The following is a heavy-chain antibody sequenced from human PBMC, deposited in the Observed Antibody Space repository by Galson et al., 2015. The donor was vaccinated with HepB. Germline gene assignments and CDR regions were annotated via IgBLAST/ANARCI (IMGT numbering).Heavy chain of an antibody. CDR1: GGTFSSYA. Sequence: SVKVSCKASGGTFSSYAISWVRQAPGQGLEWMGGIVPILGIANYAQKFQGRVTITADKSTSTAYMELSSLRSEDTAVYYCARDLSSGYDERPTYWGQGTLVTVSS. V-gene: IGHV1-69*10. CDR2: IVPILGIA. D-gene: IGHD5-12*01. J-gene: IGHJ4*02. CDR3: ARDLSSGYDERPTY.